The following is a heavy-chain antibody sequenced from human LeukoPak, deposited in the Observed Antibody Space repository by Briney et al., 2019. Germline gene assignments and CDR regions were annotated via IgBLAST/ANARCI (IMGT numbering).Heavy chain of an antibody. J-gene: IGHJ4*02. Sequence: RGSLRPSCAASGFTSTSYPMSRVRATPRQGLGRGSSISDSGGDTYNADSVKGRFTISRDNSKNTLYLQMNSLRAEDTAVYYCAKETRVAGWYSDYWGQGTLVAVSS. D-gene: IGHD6-19*01. V-gene: IGHV3-23*01. CDR1: GFTSTSYP. CDR2: ISDSGGDT. CDR3: AKETRVAGWYSDY.